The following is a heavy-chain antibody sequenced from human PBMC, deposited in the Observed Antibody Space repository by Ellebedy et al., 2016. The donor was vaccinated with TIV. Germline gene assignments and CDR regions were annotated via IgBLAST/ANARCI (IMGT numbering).Heavy chain of an antibody. J-gene: IGHJ4*02. CDR2: IWYDGSNK. Sequence: GGSLRLSCAASGFTFSSYGMHWVRQAPGKGLEWVAVIWYDGSNKYYADSVKGRFTISRDNSKNTLYLQMNSLRAEDTAVYYCARGSAAGTRMDYFDYWGQGTLVTVSS. V-gene: IGHV3-33*01. CDR1: GFTFSSYG. D-gene: IGHD6-13*01. CDR3: ARGSAAGTRMDYFDY.